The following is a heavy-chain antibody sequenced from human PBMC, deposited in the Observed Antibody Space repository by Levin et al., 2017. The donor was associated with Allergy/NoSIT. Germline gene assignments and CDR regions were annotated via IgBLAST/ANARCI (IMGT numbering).Heavy chain of an antibody. CDR2: ISYDGSNK. CDR1: GFTFSSYG. D-gene: IGHD6-19*01. Sequence: GGSLRLSCAASGFTFSSYGMHWVRQAPGKGLEWVAVISYDGSNKYYADSVKGRFTISRDNSKNTLYLQMNSLRAEDTAVYYCAKGPRFVIEVAGSSFDYWGQGTLVTVS. V-gene: IGHV3-30*18. CDR3: AKGPRFVIEVAGSSFDY. J-gene: IGHJ4*02.